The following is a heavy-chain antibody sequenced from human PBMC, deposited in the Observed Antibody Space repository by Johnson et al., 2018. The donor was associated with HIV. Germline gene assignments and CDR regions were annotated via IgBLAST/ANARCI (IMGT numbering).Heavy chain of an antibody. J-gene: IGHJ3*02. CDR3: AKDPGSGSPGAFDI. CDR2: IRYDGSNK. CDR1: GFTFSSYG. Sequence: VLLVESGGGVVPPGGSLRLSCAASGFTFSSYGMHWVRQAPGKGLEWVAFIRYDGSNKYYADSVKGRFTISRDNSKNTLYLQMNSLRAEDTAVYYCAKDPGSGSPGAFDIWGQGTMVTVSS. V-gene: IGHV3-30*02. D-gene: IGHD1-26*01.